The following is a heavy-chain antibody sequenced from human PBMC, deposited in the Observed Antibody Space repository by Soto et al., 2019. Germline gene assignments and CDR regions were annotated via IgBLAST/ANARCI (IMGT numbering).Heavy chain of an antibody. V-gene: IGHV3-74*01. Sequence: GSLRLCCAASGFTFGSYWMHWVLQAPGKGLVWVSRINSDGSSTSYADSVKCRFTISRDNAKNTLYLQMNSLRAEDTAVYYCARDGGGSYGRFWFDPWGQGTLVTVSS. CDR3: ARDGGGSYGRFWFDP. D-gene: IGHD1-26*01. CDR2: INSDGSST. J-gene: IGHJ5*02. CDR1: GFTFGSYW.